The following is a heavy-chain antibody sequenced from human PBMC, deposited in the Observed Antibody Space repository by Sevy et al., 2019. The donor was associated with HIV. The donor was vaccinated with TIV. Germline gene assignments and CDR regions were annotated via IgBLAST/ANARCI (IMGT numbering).Heavy chain of an antibody. CDR3: ARVFYRNWFDP. CDR1: GFTFSSYS. D-gene: IGHD1-26*01. CDR2: ISSSSSTI. V-gene: IGHV3-48*01. Sequence: GGSLRLSCAASGFTFSSYSMNWVRQAPGKGLEWVSYISSSSSTIYYADSVKGRFTISRDNAKNSLYLQMNSLRAEATAVYYCARVFYRNWFDPWGQGTLVTVSS. J-gene: IGHJ5*02.